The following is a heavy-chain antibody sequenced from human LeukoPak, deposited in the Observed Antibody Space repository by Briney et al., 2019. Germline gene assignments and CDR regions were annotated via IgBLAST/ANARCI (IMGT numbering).Heavy chain of an antibody. CDR2: ISNDGSIT. CDR3: AKSKSPYPMDYIFDF. CDR1: GFSFGSYG. J-gene: IGHJ4*02. D-gene: IGHD4-11*01. Sequence: PGRSLRLSCAASGFSFGSYGMHWVRQAPGKGLEWVAVISNDGSITKYGDSVRGRFTISRDNSKNTLHVQMNSLRTDDAAVYYCAKSKSPYPMDYIFDFWGQGTRVTVSS. V-gene: IGHV3-30*18.